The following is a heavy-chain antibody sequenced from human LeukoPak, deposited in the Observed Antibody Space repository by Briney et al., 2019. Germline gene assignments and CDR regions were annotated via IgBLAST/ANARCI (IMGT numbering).Heavy chain of an antibody. Sequence: ASVKVSCKASGYTFTGYYMHWVRQAPGQGLEWMGWISAYNGNTNYAQKLQGRVTMTTDTSTSTAYMELRSLRSDDTAVYYCARDQEAGTLNYWGQGTLVTVSS. J-gene: IGHJ4*02. CDR2: ISAYNGNT. V-gene: IGHV1-18*04. CDR3: ARDQEAGTLNY. CDR1: GYTFTGYY. D-gene: IGHD6-19*01.